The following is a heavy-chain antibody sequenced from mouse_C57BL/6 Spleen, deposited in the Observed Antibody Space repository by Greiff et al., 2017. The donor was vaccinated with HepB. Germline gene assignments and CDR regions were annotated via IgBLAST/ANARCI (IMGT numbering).Heavy chain of an antibody. V-gene: IGHV1-81*01. D-gene: IGHD2-4*01. J-gene: IGHJ2*01. CDR3: ARWIYYDYDVDIDY. Sequence: VKLQESGAELARPGASVKLSCKASGYTFTSYGISWVKQRTGQGLEWIGEIYPRSGTTYYNEKFKGKATLTADKSSSTAYMEVRSLTSEDSAVYFCARWIYYDYDVDIDYWGQGTTLTVSS. CDR2: IYPRSGTT. CDR1: GYTFTSYG.